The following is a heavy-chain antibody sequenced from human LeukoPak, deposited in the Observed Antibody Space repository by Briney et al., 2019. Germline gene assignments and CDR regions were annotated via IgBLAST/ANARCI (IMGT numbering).Heavy chain of an antibody. CDR3: ARGALVVVPAAIFGPNDY. CDR1: GFTFSSYS. V-gene: IGHV3-21*01. CDR2: ISISSSYI. Sequence: GGSLRLSCAASGFTFSSYSMNWVRQAAGKGLEWVSSISISSSYIYYADSVKGRFTISRDNAKNSLYLQTNSLRAEDTAVYYCARGALVVVPAAIFGPNDYWGQGTLVTVSS. D-gene: IGHD2-2*01. J-gene: IGHJ4*02.